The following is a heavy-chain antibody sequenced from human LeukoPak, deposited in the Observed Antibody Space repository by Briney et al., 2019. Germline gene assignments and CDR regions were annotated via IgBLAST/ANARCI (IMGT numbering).Heavy chain of an antibody. Sequence: GGSLRLSCAASGFTFSSYSMNWVRQAPGKGLEWVSSISSSSSYIYYADSVKGRFTISRDNAKNSLYLQMNSLRAEDTAVYYCASSWDTAMVIPGYMDVWGKGTTVTVSS. CDR3: ASSWDTAMVIPGYMDV. J-gene: IGHJ6*03. CDR2: ISSSSSYI. V-gene: IGHV3-21*01. D-gene: IGHD5-18*01. CDR1: GFTFSSYS.